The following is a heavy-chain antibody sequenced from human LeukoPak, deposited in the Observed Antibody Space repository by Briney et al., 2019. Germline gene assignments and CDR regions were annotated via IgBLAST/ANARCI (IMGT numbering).Heavy chain of an antibody. CDR1: GFTFSSYG. CDR3: ARDTRKRGIAAAGTNAFDI. Sequence: GGSLRLSCAASGFTFSSYGMSWVRQAPGKGLEWVSYISSSGSTIYYADSVKGRFTISRDNAKNSLYLQMNSLRTEDAALYYCARDTRKRGIAAAGTNAFDIWGQGTMVTVSS. CDR2: ISSSGSTI. D-gene: IGHD6-13*01. J-gene: IGHJ3*02. V-gene: IGHV3-48*04.